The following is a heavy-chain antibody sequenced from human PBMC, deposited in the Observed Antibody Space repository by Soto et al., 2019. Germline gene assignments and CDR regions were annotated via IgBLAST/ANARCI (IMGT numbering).Heavy chain of an antibody. CDR1: GFTFSSYS. V-gene: IGHV3-21*01. CDR2: ISSSSYI. J-gene: IGHJ4*02. Sequence: GGSLRLSCAASGFTFSSYSMNWVRQAPGKGLEWVSSISSSSYIYYADSVKGRFTISRDNAKNSLYLQMNSLRAEDTAVYYCARDPDGGSYPFDYWGQGTLVTVSS. CDR3: ARDPDGGSYPFDY. D-gene: IGHD1-26*01.